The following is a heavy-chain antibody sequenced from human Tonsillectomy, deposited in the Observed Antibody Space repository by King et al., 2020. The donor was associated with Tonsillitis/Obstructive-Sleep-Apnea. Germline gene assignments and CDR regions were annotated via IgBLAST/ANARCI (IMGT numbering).Heavy chain of an antibody. J-gene: IGHJ6*02. CDR1: GYRFTSYW. V-gene: IGHV5-10-1*01. CDR3: VGADYYNMDF. Sequence: VQLVQSGAEVKKPGESLRISCKGSGYRFTSYWINWVRQMPGKGLEWMGRIDPSDSYTNYSPSFQGHVTISADKSISTAYLQWAGLKASDTAMYYCVGADYYNMDFWGQGTTVTVSS. CDR2: IDPSDSYT. D-gene: IGHD4/OR15-4a*01.